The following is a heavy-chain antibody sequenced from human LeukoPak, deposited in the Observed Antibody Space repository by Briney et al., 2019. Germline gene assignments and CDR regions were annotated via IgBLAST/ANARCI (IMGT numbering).Heavy chain of an antibody. CDR3: TRGQWLDVWDF. CDR2: ICNSGDTNYSPS. Sequence: SETLSLTCTVSGASISTYYWTWVRQPPGKRLEWIGNICNSGDTNYSPSNYNPSLRSRVTMSVDAPNNQFSLKLDSVTAADTAVYYCTRGQWLDVWDFWGQGTLVTVSS. D-gene: IGHD6-19*01. J-gene: IGHJ4*02. V-gene: IGHV4-59*12. CDR1: GASISTYY.